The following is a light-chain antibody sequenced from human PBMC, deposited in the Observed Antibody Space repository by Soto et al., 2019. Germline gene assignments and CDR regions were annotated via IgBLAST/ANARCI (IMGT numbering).Light chain of an antibody. V-gene: IGKV3D-7*01. J-gene: IGKJ2*01. CDR2: GAS. Sequence: EIVLTQSPGTLSLSPGDRATLSCRASQSVSSSYLAWYQQKPGQAPGLLIYGASTLQTGVASRFSGSGSATDFTLTISSLQPEDSAAYYCLQDYNYPFTFGQGTKVDIK. CDR3: LQDYNYPFT. CDR1: QSVSSSY.